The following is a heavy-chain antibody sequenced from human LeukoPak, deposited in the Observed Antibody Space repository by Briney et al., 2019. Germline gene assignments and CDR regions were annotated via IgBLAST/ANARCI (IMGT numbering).Heavy chain of an antibody. CDR3: ARAVVGTSCYGY. D-gene: IGHD2-2*01. Sequence: PGGSLRLSCAASGFTVSSNYMSWVRQAPGKGLEWVSVIYAGGSTHYADSVKGRFTISRDNSKNTLYLQMNSLTAEDTAVYYRARAVVGTSCYGYWGQGTLVTVSS. V-gene: IGHV3-66*01. CDR2: IYAGGST. J-gene: IGHJ4*02. CDR1: GFTVSSNY.